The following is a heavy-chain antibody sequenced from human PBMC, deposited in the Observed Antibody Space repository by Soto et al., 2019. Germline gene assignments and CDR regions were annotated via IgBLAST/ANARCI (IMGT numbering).Heavy chain of an antibody. D-gene: IGHD6-13*01. CDR1: GFTFSRYG. V-gene: IGHV3-30*18. CDR3: EKDREISSAGYYFDY. J-gene: IGHJ4*02. Sequence: PGGSLRLSCAAPGFTFSRYGMHWVRQAPGKGLEWVAVVSFDGSDKYYADSVKGRFTISRDKSKNTLFLQMNSLRVEDTAVYFCEKDREISSAGYYFDYWGQGTLVTVSS. CDR2: VSFDGSDK.